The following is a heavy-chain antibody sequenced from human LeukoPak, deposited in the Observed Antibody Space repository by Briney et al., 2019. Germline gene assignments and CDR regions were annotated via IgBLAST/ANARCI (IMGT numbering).Heavy chain of an antibody. J-gene: IGHJ6*03. V-gene: IGHV4-59*12. CDR1: GGSISSYY. Sequence: SETLSLTCTVSGGSISSYYWSWIRQPPGKGLEWIGYIYYSGSTYYNPSLKSRVTISVDTSKNQFSLKLSSVTAADTAVYYCARARYYDFWSGYYPLRYYYYYMDVWGKGTTVTVSS. CDR2: IYYSGST. D-gene: IGHD3-3*01. CDR3: ARARYYDFWSGYYPLRYYYYYMDV.